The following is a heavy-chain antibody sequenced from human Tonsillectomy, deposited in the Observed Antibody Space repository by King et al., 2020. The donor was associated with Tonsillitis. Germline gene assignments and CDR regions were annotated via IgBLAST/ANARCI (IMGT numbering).Heavy chain of an antibody. Sequence: VQLVESGGGLVKPGGSLRFSCAASGFTFSVYSMNWVRQAPGKGLEWVSSISSSSSYIYYADSVKGRFTISRDNAKNSLYLQMNSLRAEDTAVYYCARGITMVRGANYFDYWGQGALVTVSS. CDR3: ARGITMVRGANYFDY. CDR1: GFTFSVYS. J-gene: IGHJ4*02. V-gene: IGHV3-21*01. D-gene: IGHD3-10*01. CDR2: ISSSSSYI.